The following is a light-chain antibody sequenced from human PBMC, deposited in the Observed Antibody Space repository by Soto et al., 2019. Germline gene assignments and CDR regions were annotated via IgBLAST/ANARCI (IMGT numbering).Light chain of an antibody. J-gene: IGLJ2*01. CDR3: SSYTTSTSFIL. CDR2: EVS. CDR1: SSDIGNYDF. V-gene: IGLV2-14*01. Sequence: QSVLTQPASVSGSPGQSITISCTGTSSDIGNYDFVSWYQQVPGTAPKAMIYEVSSRPSGVSNRFSGSKSGNTASLTISGLQAADEAYYYCSSYTTSTSFILFGGGTQLTVL.